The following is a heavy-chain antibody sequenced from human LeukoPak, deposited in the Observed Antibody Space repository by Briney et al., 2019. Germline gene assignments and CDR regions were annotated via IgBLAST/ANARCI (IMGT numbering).Heavy chain of an antibody. J-gene: IGHJ6*02. V-gene: IGHV3-33*01. CDR3: AREASSGWGYYYYYGMDV. CDR1: GFTFSSYG. D-gene: IGHD6-19*01. Sequence: GGSLRLSCAASGFTFSSYGMHWVRQAPGKGLEWVAVIWYDGSNKYYADSVKGRFTISRDNSKNTLYLQMNSLRAEDTAVYYCAREASSGWGYYYYYGMDVWGQGTTATVSS. CDR2: IWYDGSNK.